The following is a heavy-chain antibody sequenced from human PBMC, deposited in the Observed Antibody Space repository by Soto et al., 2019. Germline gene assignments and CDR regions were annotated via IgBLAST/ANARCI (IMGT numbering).Heavy chain of an antibody. CDR3: ASSTNYYDSSGYANWFDP. CDR1: GGTFSSYA. D-gene: IGHD3-22*01. CDR2: IIPIFGTA. J-gene: IGHJ5*02. Sequence: SVKVSCKASGGTFSSYAISWVRQAPGQGLEWMGGIIPIFGTANYAQKFQGRVTITADESTSTAYMELSSLRSEDTAVYYCASSTNYYDSSGYANWFDPWGQGTLVTVSS. V-gene: IGHV1-69*13.